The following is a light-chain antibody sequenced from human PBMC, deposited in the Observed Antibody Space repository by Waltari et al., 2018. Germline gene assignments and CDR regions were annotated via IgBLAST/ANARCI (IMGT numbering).Light chain of an antibody. CDR1: SSNIGAGYD. J-gene: IGLJ2*01. CDR3: QSYDSSLSGVV. Sequence: QSVLTQPPSVSGAPGQRVTISCTGSSSNIGAGYDVHWYQQLPGTAPKLLIYANHNRPSGVPDRFSGSKSGTSASLAITGLQAEDEADYYCQSYDSSLSGVVFGGGTKLTVL. V-gene: IGLV1-40*01. CDR2: ANH.